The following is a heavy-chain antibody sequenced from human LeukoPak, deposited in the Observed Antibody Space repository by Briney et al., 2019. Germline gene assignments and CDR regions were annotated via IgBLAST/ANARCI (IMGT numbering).Heavy chain of an antibody. Sequence: ASVKVSCKTSGYIFTNHGISWVRQAPGQGLEWMAWISAYNGNTEYSQNFQGRVTMTMDTSTSTAYLDLRSLRSDDTAVYYCARDLTHRRYYDNSGYQIVPAFWGQGTLVTVSS. J-gene: IGHJ4*02. CDR3: ARDLTHRRYYDNSGYQIVPAF. V-gene: IGHV1-18*01. CDR1: GYIFTNHG. CDR2: ISAYNGNT. D-gene: IGHD3-22*01.